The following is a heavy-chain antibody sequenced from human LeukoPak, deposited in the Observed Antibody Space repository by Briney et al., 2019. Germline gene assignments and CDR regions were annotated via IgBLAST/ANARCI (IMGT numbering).Heavy chain of an antibody. V-gene: IGHV3-23*01. CDR2: IVQSGTT. CDR3: ATRPTPRDRDF. D-gene: IGHD5-24*01. J-gene: IGHJ4*02. Sequence: SGGSLRLSCVASGLTFSTSDTSWVRQAPGKGPEWLSLIVQSGTTYYAESVEGRLTISRDNSQNTVFMQMNSLRAEDTAVYYCATRPTPRDRDFWGQGTLVTVSS. CDR1: GLTFSTSD.